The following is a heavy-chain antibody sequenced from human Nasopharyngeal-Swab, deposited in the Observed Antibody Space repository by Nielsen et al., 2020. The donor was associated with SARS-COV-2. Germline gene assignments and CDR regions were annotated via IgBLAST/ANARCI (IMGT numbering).Heavy chain of an antibody. CDR2: FDPEDGKP. CDR3: VTVIRTIFGVDFGNSAFDS. J-gene: IGHJ4*01. V-gene: IGHV1-24*01. D-gene: IGHD3-3*01. CDR1: EHSLTEIS. Sequence: ASVKVSCKVSEHSLTEISMHWVRQPPGKGLEWMGGFDPEDGKPIYSEKFQGRLTMTEDRSTDTAFMEMSSLTSDDTALYYCVTVIRTIFGVDFGNSAFDSWGPGTLVTVSS.